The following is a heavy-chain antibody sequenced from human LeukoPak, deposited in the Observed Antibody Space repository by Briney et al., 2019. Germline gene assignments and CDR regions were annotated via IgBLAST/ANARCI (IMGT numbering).Heavy chain of an antibody. CDR2: IYSGGST. CDR3: ARARYDSSGYYYYYYGMDV. Sequence: GGPLRLSCAASGFTVSSNHMSWVRQAPGKGLEWVSVIYSGGSTYYADSVKGRFTISRDNSKNTLYLQMNSLRAEDTAVYYCARARYDSSGYYYYYYGMDVWGQGTTVTVSS. J-gene: IGHJ6*02. CDR1: GFTVSSNH. D-gene: IGHD3-22*01. V-gene: IGHV3-66*02.